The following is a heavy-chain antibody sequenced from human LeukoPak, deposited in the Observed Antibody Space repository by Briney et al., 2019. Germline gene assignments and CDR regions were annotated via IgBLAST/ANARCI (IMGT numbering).Heavy chain of an antibody. J-gene: IGHJ4*02. CDR1: GFTFSSYW. Sequence: QPGGSLRLSCAASGFTFSSYWMSWVRQAPGKGLEWVANIKQDGSEKYYVDSVKGRFTISRDNAKNSLYLQMNSLRAEDTAVYYCARDRGKYYYDSSGHFDYWGQGTLVTVSS. D-gene: IGHD3-22*01. CDR3: ARDRGKYYYDSSGHFDY. V-gene: IGHV3-7*01. CDR2: IKQDGSEK.